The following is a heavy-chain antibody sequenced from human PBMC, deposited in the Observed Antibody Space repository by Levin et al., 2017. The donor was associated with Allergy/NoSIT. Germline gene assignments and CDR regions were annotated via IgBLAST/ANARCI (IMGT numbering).Heavy chain of an antibody. CDR2: ISYDGSNK. Sequence: GESLKISCAASGFTFSSYGMHWVRQAPGKGLEWVAVISYDGSNKYYADSVKGRFTISRDNSKNTLYLQMNSLRAEDTAVYYCAKDESKVLLWFGELLNYWGQGTLVTVSS. CDR3: AKDESKVLLWFGELLNY. CDR1: GFTFSSYG. V-gene: IGHV3-30*18. D-gene: IGHD3-10*01. J-gene: IGHJ4*02.